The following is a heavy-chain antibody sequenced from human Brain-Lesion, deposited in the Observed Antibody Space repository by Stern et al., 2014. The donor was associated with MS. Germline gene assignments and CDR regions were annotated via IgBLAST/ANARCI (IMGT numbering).Heavy chain of an antibody. D-gene: IGHD5-18*01. CDR2: IHRGSDYI. Sequence: VQLVESGGGLVKPGGSLRLSCAASGFTFSSYTMNWVRQAPGKGLEWVSSIHRGSDYIYYAGSGKGRFTISRDNAKNSLYLQMNSLRAEDTALYYCARVETPLADFYYYYGMDVWGQGTTVTVSS. CDR3: ARVETPLADFYYYYGMDV. CDR1: GFTFSSYT. J-gene: IGHJ6*02. V-gene: IGHV3-21*01.